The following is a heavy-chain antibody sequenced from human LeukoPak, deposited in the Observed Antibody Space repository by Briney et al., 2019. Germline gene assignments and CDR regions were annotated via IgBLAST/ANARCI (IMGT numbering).Heavy chain of an antibody. V-gene: IGHV3-74*01. CDR3: ARDKKSGESSEIDY. CDR2: INRDGSTT. J-gene: IGHJ4*02. CDR1: GFTFSNYW. Sequence: PGGSLILSCAASGFTFSNYWVHWVRQAPGKGLVWVSRINRDGSTTNYADSVKGRFTVSRDNAKNTLNLQMNSLGAEDTAVYYCARDKKSGESSEIDYWGQGTLVTVSS. D-gene: IGHD3-10*01.